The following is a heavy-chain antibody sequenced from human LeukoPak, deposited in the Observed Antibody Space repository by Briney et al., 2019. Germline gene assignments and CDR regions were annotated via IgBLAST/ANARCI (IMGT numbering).Heavy chain of an antibody. V-gene: IGHV1-8*01. CDR2: MSPNSGNT. D-gene: IGHD4-11*01. CDR3: ARVWYSNLYHSYYYYGMDV. CDR1: GYTFITYD. J-gene: IGHJ6*02. Sequence: ASVEVSCKASGYTFITYDINWVRQATGQGLEWMGWMSPNSGNTGYAQKFQGRVTITADESTSTAYMELSSLRSEDTAVYYCARVWYSNLYHSYYYYGMDVWGQGTTVTVSS.